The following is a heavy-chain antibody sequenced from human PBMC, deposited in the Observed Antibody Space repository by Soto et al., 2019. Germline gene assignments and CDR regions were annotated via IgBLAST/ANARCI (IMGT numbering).Heavy chain of an antibody. V-gene: IGHV3-48*02. CDR1: GFTFSTYS. CDR3: AREGDSSGWYNWFDP. CDR2: ISISSSTI. D-gene: IGHD3-22*01. Sequence: EVPLVESGGGLVQPGGSLRLSCAASGFTFSTYSMNWVRQAPGKGLEWVSYISISSSTIYYADSVKGRFTISGDNAKNSLYLQMNSLRDEDTAVYYCAREGDSSGWYNWFDPWGQGTLVTVSS. J-gene: IGHJ5*02.